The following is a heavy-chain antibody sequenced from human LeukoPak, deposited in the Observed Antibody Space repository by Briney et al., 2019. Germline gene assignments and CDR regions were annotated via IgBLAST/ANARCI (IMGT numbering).Heavy chain of an antibody. CDR1: GGSITGHY. V-gene: IGHV4-4*07. J-gene: IGHJ4*02. CDR3: ARGSSATYFVY. D-gene: IGHD5-12*01. Sequence: PSETLSLTCSVSGGSITGHYWSWVRQPAGKGLEWIGRIDGSGNTHYNPSLESRLTMSVDTSKNQFSLNLNSLTAADTAIYYCARGSSATYFVYWGQGILVTVSS. CDR2: IDGSGNT.